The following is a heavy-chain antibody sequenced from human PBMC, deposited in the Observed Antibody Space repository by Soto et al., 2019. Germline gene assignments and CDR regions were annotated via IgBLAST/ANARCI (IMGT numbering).Heavy chain of an antibody. CDR1: GGSVCSAGCY. CDR3: ARGGQDDYGDYDDNAEYFQH. J-gene: IGHJ1*01. Sequence: PSETLSLTCTLSGGSVCSAGCYWNWIRQHPGKGLGWIGYIYYSGSTYYNPSLKSRVTISVDTSKNQFSLKLSSVTAADTAVYYCARGGQDDYGDYDDNAEYFQHWGQGTLVTVSS. V-gene: IGHV4-61*08. CDR2: IYYSGST. D-gene: IGHD4-17*01.